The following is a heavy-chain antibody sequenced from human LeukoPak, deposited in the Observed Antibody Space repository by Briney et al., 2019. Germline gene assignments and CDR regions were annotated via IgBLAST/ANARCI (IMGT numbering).Heavy chain of an antibody. V-gene: IGHV4-34*01. D-gene: IGHD3-10*01. J-gene: IGHJ4*02. CDR2: INHSGST. Sequence: SETLSLTCAVYGGSFSGYYWSWIRQPPGKGLEWIGEINHSGSTNYNPSLKSRVTILVDTSKNQFSLKLSSVTAADTAVYYCARDRFGAEDYWGQGTLVTVSS. CDR1: GGSFSGYY. CDR3: ARDRFGAEDY.